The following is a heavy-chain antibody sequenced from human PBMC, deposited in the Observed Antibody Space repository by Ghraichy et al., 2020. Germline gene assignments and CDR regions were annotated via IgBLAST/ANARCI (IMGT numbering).Heavy chain of an antibody. D-gene: IGHD6-19*01. CDR1: GFTFNTYN. CDR3: ARAQSGYSSGSLDY. Sequence: GESLNISCAASGFTFNTYNMNWVRQAPGKGLEWVSFISSSSSYIYYADSVKGRFTISRDNAKNSLYLQMNSLRAEDTAIYYCARAQSGYSSGSLDYWGQGTLVTVSS. CDR2: ISSSSSYI. J-gene: IGHJ4*02. V-gene: IGHV3-21*01.